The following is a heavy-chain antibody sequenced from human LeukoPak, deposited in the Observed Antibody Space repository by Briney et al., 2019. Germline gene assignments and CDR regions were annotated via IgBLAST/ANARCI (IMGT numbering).Heavy chain of an antibody. V-gene: IGHV4-34*01. CDR2: INHSGST. CDR3: ARLRRGYSYGSSTYYYYMDV. CDR1: GGSFSGYY. J-gene: IGHJ6*03. Sequence: SETLSLTCAVYGGSFSGYYWSWIRQPPGKGLEWIGGINHSGSTNYNPSLKSRVTISVDTSKNQFSLKLSSVTAADTAVYYCARLRRGYSYGSSTYYYYMDVWGKGTTVTVSS. D-gene: IGHD5-18*01.